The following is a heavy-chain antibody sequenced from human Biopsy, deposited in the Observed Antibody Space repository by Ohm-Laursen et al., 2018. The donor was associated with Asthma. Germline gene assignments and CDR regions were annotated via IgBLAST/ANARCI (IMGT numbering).Heavy chain of an antibody. Sequence: SETLSLTCTVSGGSMSSGSYSWGWIRQPPGKGLEWIGSISYTGNTDIPSLRSRVTLSVDTSKDNFSLKLTSVTAADTAVFYCARHWNWGSFFDYWGRGMLVTVSS. V-gene: IGHV4-39*01. J-gene: IGHJ4*02. CDR1: GGSMSSGSYS. CDR3: ARHWNWGSFFDY. D-gene: IGHD7-27*01. CDR2: ISYTGNT.